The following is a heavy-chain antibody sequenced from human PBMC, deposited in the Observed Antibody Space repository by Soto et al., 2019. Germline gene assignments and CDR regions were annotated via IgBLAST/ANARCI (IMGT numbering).Heavy chain of an antibody. Sequence: SETLSLTCPVSGGSISSSSYYLGCLRQPPGKGLEWIGSIYYSGSTYYNPSLKSRVTISVDTSKNQFSLKLSSVTAADTAVYYCARPGMGSSSWSHFDYWGQGTLVTV. J-gene: IGHJ4*02. CDR1: GGSISSSSYY. CDR3: ARPGMGSSSWSHFDY. V-gene: IGHV4-39*01. D-gene: IGHD6-13*01. CDR2: IYYSGST.